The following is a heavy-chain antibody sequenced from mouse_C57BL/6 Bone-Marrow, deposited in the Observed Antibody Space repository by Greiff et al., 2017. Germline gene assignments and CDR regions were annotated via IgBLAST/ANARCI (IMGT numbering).Heavy chain of an antibody. J-gene: IGHJ3*01. CDR3: ASSSYTFAY. CDR1: GYTFTSYW. D-gene: IGHD1-1*01. V-gene: IGHV1-64*01. Sequence: QVQLQQPGAELVKPGASVKLSCKASGYTFTSYWMHWVKQRPGQGLEWIGMIHPNRGSTNYNEKFKSKATLTVDKSSSTAYMQLSSLTSEDSAVYYCASSSYTFAYWGQGTLVTVSA. CDR2: IHPNRGST.